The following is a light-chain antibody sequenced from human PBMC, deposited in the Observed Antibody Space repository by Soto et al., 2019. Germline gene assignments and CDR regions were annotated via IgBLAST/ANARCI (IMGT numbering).Light chain of an antibody. V-gene: IGKV1-5*03. Sequence: DIQMTQSPSTLSASVGDRVTITCRASENIINWLAWYQQKPGKAPKLLIYKASSLESGVPSRFSGSGSGTEFTLTISSLQPDDFATYYCQQFNSYPLAFGQGTKVEIK. CDR2: KAS. CDR3: QQFNSYPLA. CDR1: ENIINW. J-gene: IGKJ1*01.